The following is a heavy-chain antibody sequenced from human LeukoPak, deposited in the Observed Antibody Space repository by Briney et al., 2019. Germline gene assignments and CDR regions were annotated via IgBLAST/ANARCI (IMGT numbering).Heavy chain of an antibody. V-gene: IGHV3-23*01. Sequence: GGTLRLSCAASGFTFSSYGMSWVRQAPGKGLEWVSAISGSGGSTYYADSVKGRFTISRDNSKNSLYLQMNSLRAEDTALYYCAKGGDYYYGSGSQHLYYMDVWGKGTTVTVSS. CDR3: AKGGDYYYGSGSQHLYYMDV. D-gene: IGHD3-10*01. J-gene: IGHJ6*03. CDR2: ISGSGGST. CDR1: GFTFSSYG.